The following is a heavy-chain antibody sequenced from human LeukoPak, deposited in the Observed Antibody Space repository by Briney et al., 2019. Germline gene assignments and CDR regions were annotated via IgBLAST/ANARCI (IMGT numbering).Heavy chain of an antibody. J-gene: IGHJ4*02. CDR3: ARDQVDRIWYFDN. V-gene: IGHV3-21*01. CDR1: GFTFSSYS. D-gene: IGHD1-14*01. CDR2: ISSNSIYV. Sequence: GGSLRLSCAASGFTFSSYSMNWVRQAPGKGLEWVSSISSNSIYVFYADSMKGRFTISRDNAKNSLSLQMNSLRAEDTAVYYCARDQVDRIWYFDNWGQGTLVTVSS.